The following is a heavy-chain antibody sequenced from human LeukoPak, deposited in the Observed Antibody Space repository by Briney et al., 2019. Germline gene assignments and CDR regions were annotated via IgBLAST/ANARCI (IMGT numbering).Heavy chain of an antibody. CDR3: ARGGYSSSWYHFDY. V-gene: IGHV3-53*01. J-gene: IGHJ4*02. CDR2: IYSGGTT. Sequence: GGSLRLSCAASGFTVSSNYMSWVRQAPGKGLEWVSVIYSGGTTNYADSVKGRFTISRDNSKNTLFLQMNSLRAEDTAVYYCARGGYSSSWYHFDYWGQGTLVPSPQ. CDR1: GFTVSSNY. D-gene: IGHD6-13*01.